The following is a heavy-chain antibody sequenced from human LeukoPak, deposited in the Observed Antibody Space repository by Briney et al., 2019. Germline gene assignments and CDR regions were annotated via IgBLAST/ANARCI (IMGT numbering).Heavy chain of an antibody. CDR2: IYYSGST. J-gene: IGHJ3*02. CDR1: GDSISLYY. V-gene: IGHV4-59*08. D-gene: IGHD5-12*01. Sequence: SETLSLTCTVSGDSISLYYWSWIRQPPGKGLEWIGYIYYSGSTNYNPSLKSRVTISVDPSKNQFSLNLFYVTAADTAVYYCARGLRFSGYDLDAFDIWGQGTRVTVSS. CDR3: ARGLRFSGYDLDAFDI.